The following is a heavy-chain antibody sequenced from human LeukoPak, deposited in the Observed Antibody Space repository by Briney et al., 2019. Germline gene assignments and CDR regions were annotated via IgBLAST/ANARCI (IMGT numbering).Heavy chain of an antibody. Sequence: PSETLSLTCSVPGGSFSGGSYYWNWIRQPPGKGLEWIGYIYYSGSTNYNPSLKSRVTISVDTSKNQFSLKLSSVTAADTAVYYCARENDAFDIWGQGTMVTVSS. CDR1: GGSFSGGSYY. V-gene: IGHV4-61*01. CDR2: IYYSGST. J-gene: IGHJ3*02. CDR3: ARENDAFDI.